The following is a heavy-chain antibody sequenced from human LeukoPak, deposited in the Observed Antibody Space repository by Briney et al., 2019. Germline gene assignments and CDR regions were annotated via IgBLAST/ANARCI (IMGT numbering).Heavy chain of an antibody. Sequence: PSETLSLTCTVSGGSISGYYWSWIRQPPGKGLEWIGYIYFSGSTKYSPSLKSRVTTSVDTSKNQFSLKLTSVTAADTAVYYCARYYCSGTCYHFDYWGQGTLVTVSS. CDR1: GGSISGYY. J-gene: IGHJ4*02. D-gene: IGHD2-2*01. V-gene: IGHV4-59*08. CDR2: IYFSGST. CDR3: ARYYCSGTCYHFDY.